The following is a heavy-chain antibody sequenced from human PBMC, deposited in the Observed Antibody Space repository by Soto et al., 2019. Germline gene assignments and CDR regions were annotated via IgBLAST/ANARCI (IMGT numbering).Heavy chain of an antibody. J-gene: IGHJ4*02. V-gene: IGHV4-59*08. CDR2: IYYSGST. Sequence: SETLSLTCTVSGGSISSYYWSWIRQPPGKGLEWIGYIYYSGSTNYNPSLKSRVTISVDTSKNQFSLKLSSVTAADTAVYYCARPASPDILTGGFDYWGQGTLVTVSS. CDR3: ARPASPDILTGGFDY. D-gene: IGHD3-9*01. CDR1: GGSISSYY.